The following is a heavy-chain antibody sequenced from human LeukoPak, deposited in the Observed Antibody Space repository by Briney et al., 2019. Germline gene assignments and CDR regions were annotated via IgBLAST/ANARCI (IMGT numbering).Heavy chain of an antibody. CDR3: ARDEVPYYDFWSGYYSYYFDY. D-gene: IGHD3-3*01. V-gene: IGHV1-46*01. Sequence: GASVKVSCKASGYPFIGYYTHWVRQAPGQGLEWMGIINPSGGSTSYAQKFQGRVTMTRDTSTSTVYMELSSLRSEDTAVYYCARDEVPYYDFWSGYYSYYFDYWGQGTLVTVSS. CDR1: GYPFIGYY. CDR2: INPSGGST. J-gene: IGHJ4*02.